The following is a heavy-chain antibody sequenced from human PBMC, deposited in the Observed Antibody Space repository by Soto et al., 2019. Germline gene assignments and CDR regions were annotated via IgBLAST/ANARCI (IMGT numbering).Heavy chain of an antibody. CDR3: ARARGPSSGYYPHWFDT. D-gene: IGHD3-22*01. CDR2: IIPIFGTA. CDR1: GGTFSSYA. J-gene: IGHJ5*02. V-gene: IGHV1-69*12. Sequence: QVQLVQSGAEVKKPGSSVKVSCKASGGTFSSYAITWVRQAPGQGLEWMGGIIPIFGTANYAKKFQGRVTITADASTSTAYMELSSLRAEDTGVYYCARARGPSSGYYPHWFDTWGQGTLVTVAA.